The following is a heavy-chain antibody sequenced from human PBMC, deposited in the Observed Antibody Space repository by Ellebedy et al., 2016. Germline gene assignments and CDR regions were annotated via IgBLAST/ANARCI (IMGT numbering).Heavy chain of an antibody. Sequence: GGSLRLSCSASGFTFSDHYMSWFRQAPGKGLEWVSYLSTSVTFTNYADSVKGRFTVSRDNAKNFFYLQMNSLRPEDTAVYYCARGALQSSGWLLDYWGQGARVTVSS. CDR3: ARGALQSSGWLLDY. D-gene: IGHD6-19*01. CDR2: LSTSVTFT. CDR1: GFTFSDHY. J-gene: IGHJ4*02. V-gene: IGHV3-11*06.